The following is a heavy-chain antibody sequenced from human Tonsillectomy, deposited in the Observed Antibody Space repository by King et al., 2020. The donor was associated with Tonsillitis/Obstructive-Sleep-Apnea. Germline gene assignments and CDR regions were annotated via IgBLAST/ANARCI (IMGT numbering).Heavy chain of an antibody. CDR3: ARDAFWADGLDY. CDR1: GGSFSGYY. J-gene: IGHJ4*02. V-gene: IGHV4-34*01. Sequence: HVQLQQWGAGLLKPSETLSLTCAVYGGSFSGYYWSWIRQPPGKGLEWSGEINHSGSTNYNPSLKSRVTISVDTSKNQFSLKLSSVTAADTAVYYCARDAFWADGLDYWGQGTLVTVSS. CDR2: INHSGST. D-gene: IGHD3-16*01.